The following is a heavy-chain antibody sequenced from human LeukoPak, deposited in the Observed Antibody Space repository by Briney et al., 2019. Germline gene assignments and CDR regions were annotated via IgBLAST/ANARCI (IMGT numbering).Heavy chain of an antibody. Sequence: SETLSLTCAVYGGSFSGYYWSWIRQPPGKGLEWVGEINHSGSTNYNPSLKSRVTISVDPSQNQFSLKLSSVTAADTAVYYCARGRYYYGSGSYYNRENDYWGQGTLVTVSS. J-gene: IGHJ4*02. V-gene: IGHV4-34*01. CDR3: ARGRYYYGSGSYYNRENDY. D-gene: IGHD3-10*01. CDR2: INHSGST. CDR1: GGSFSGYY.